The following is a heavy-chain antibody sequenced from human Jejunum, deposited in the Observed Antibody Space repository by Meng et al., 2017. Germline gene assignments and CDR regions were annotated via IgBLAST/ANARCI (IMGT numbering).Heavy chain of an antibody. J-gene: IGHJ4*02. Sequence: QVQLIQSGAEVKKPGASVKVSCKAFGYTLTNYAIHWVRQAPGQRLEWMGWITVGNGNTKYSQKFQGRVTITRGTSASTAYMELSSLTSEDTAVYYCAGDNGDSGIFDYWGQGTLVTVSS. CDR3: AGDNGDSGIFDY. D-gene: IGHD4-17*01. CDR2: ITVGNGNT. CDR1: GYTLTNYA. V-gene: IGHV1-3*01.